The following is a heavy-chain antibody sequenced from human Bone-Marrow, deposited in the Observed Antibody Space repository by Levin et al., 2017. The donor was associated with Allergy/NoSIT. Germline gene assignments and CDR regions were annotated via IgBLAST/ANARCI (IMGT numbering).Heavy chain of an antibody. Sequence: QPGGSLRLSCAASGFPFSSFAMSWVRQAPGKGLEWASAVSGGGDATYYADSVKGRFTISRDNSKYTLYLQMNSLRAEDMALYYCVSTLFRGVFYDAFDIWGQGTLVTVSS. CDR1: GFPFSSFA. CDR3: VSTLFRGVFYDAFDI. D-gene: IGHD3-10*01. J-gene: IGHJ3*02. V-gene: IGHV3-23*01. CDR2: VSGGGDAT.